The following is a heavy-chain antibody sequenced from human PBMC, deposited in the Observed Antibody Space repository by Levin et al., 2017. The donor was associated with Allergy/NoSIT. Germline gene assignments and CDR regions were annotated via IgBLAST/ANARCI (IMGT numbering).Heavy chain of an antibody. D-gene: IGHD6-19*01. CDR1: GYTFTTYG. V-gene: IGHV1-18*01. CDR2: ISPYNGDT. Sequence: GESLKISCKASGYTFTTYGISWVRQAPGQGLEWMGWISPYNGDTYYAQSLEDRVTMTADTSTSTVYMELRRLTSDDTALYYCARVAVAGTGGGYWGQGTLVTVSS. CDR3: ARVAVAGTGGGY. J-gene: IGHJ4*02.